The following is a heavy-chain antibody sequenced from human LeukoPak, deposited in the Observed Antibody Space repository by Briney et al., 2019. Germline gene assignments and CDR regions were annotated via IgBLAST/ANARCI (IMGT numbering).Heavy chain of an antibody. CDR2: ISSSSSYI. CDR1: GFTFSSYS. D-gene: IGHD5-18*01. V-gene: IGHV3-21*01. Sequence: GGSLRLSCAGSGFTFSSYSMNWVRQAPGKGMQWVSSISSSSSYIYYAVSVKGRFTISRDNAKNSLYLQMNSLRAEDTAVYYCARDSRGYSYGLTAYWGQGTLVTVSS. J-gene: IGHJ4*02. CDR3: ARDSRGYSYGLTAY.